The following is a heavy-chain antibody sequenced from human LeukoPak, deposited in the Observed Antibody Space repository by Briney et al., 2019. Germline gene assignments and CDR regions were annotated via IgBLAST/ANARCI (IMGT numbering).Heavy chain of an antibody. CDR1: GGSISSYY. J-gene: IGHJ5*02. CDR2: IYYSGST. Sequence: PSETLSLTCTVSGGSISSYYWSWIRQPPGKGLEWIGYIYYSGSTNYNPSLKSRVTISVDTSKNQFSLKLSSVTAADTAVYYCAREGSSWYPQRSNWFDPWGQGTLVTVSS. CDR3: AREGSSWYPQRSNWFDP. V-gene: IGHV4-59*01. D-gene: IGHD6-13*01.